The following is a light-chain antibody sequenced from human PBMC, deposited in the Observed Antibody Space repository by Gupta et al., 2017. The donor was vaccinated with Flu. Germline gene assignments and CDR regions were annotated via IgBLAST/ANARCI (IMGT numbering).Light chain of an antibody. CDR2: KGS. CDR1: QSISSW. Sequence: SPSHRSASVGDRITSQCRASQSISSWLAWLQQKPGQAPKRLIYKGSRLERGVTARFSGSGDGTDFTLTSSRREPDDFATYYCKKCKRPWTFGQGTKVEVK. J-gene: IGKJ1*01. CDR3: KKCKRPWT. V-gene: IGKV1-5*03.